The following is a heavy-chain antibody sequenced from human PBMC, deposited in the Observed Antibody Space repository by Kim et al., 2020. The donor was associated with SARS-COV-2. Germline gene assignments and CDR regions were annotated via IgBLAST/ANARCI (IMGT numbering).Heavy chain of an antibody. Sequence: GGSLRLSCAASGFTFSSYGMHWVRQAPGKGREWVAVIWYDGSNKYYADSVKGRFTISRDNSKNTLYLQMNSLRAEDTAVYYCARGAYDFWSGYWAPIVAYYYYGMDVWGQGTTVTVSS. J-gene: IGHJ6*02. CDR1: GFTFSSYG. CDR2: IWYDGSNK. CDR3: ARGAYDFWSGYWAPIVAYYYYGMDV. D-gene: IGHD3-3*01. V-gene: IGHV3-33*08.